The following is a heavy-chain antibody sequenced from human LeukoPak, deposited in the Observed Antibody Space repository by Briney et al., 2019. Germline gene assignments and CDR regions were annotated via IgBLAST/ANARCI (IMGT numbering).Heavy chain of an antibody. D-gene: IGHD5/OR15-5a*01. CDR2: IGASGDSI. J-gene: IGHJ4*02. CDR3: AKIPDVSDY. Sequence: GGSLRLSCAASGFTFSSYAMSWVRQAPGRGLVWVSSIGASGDSIYYTDSVKGRFTISRDNSKNTLYLQMSSLRVEDTAVYYCAKIPDVSDYWGQGTLVTVSS. V-gene: IGHV3-23*01. CDR1: GFTFSSYA.